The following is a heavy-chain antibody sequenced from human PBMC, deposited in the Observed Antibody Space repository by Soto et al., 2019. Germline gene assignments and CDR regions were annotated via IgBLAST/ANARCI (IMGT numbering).Heavy chain of an antibody. CDR2: IYWDDDK. CDR1: SLSLNSKSVG. Sequence: TLVKATQTLTLTCPFPSLSLNSKSVGVCLIRQPPGKALEWLALIYWDDDKRYSPSLKSRLTITKDTSKNQVVITMTNMDPVDTATYYCAHSRIAAAGNWEYWGQGTLVT. V-gene: IGHV2-5*02. J-gene: IGHJ4*02. CDR3: AHSRIAAAGNWEY. D-gene: IGHD6-13*01.